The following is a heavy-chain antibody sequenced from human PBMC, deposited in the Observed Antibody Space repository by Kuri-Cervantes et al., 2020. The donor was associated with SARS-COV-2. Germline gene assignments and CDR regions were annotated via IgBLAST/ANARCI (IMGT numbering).Heavy chain of an antibody. CDR2: INPSGGST. V-gene: IGHV1-46*01. D-gene: IGHD1-26*01. J-gene: IGHJ4*02. Sequence: ASVKVSCKASGYTFTSYYMHWVRQAPGQGLEWMGIINPSGGSTSYAQKFQGRVTMTRDTSTSTVYMELSSLRSEDTAVYYCARDRGGDVVGATMHFDYWGQGTLVTVSS. CDR3: ARDRGGDVVGATMHFDY. CDR1: GYTFTSYY.